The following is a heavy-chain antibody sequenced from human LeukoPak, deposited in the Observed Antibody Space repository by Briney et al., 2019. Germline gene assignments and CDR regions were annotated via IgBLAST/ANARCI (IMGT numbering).Heavy chain of an antibody. Sequence: ASVKVSCKASGYTFTSYGISWVRQAPGQGLEWMGWISAYNGNTNYAQKLQGGVTMTTDTSTSTAYMELRSLRSDDTAVYYCARHEDPDHYYDSSGYLDWGQGTLVTVSS. CDR3: ARHEDPDHYYDSSGYLD. J-gene: IGHJ4*02. CDR1: GYTFTSYG. V-gene: IGHV1-18*01. CDR2: ISAYNGNT. D-gene: IGHD3-22*01.